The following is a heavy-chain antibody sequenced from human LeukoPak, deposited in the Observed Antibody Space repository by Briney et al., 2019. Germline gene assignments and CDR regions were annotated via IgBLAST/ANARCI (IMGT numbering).Heavy chain of an antibody. J-gene: IGHJ4*02. CDR3: ARGPSGSYAY. Sequence: SETLSLTCAVYGGSFSGYYWSWIRQPPGKGLEWIGYIYYSGSTNYNPSLKSRVTISVDTSKNQFSLKLSSVTAADTAVYYCARGPSGSYAYWGQGTLVTVSS. CDR1: GGSFSGYY. D-gene: IGHD3-10*01. V-gene: IGHV4-59*01. CDR2: IYYSGST.